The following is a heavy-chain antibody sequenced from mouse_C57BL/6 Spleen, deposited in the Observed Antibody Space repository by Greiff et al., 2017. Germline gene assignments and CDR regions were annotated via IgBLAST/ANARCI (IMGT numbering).Heavy chain of an antibody. CDR3: ARYRSRYWYFDV. CDR2: INPNNGGT. CDR1: GYTFTDYN. Sequence: VQLQQSGPELVKPGASVKIPCKASGYTFTDYNMDWVKQSHGKSLEWIGDINPNNGGTIYNQKFKGKATLTVDKSSSTAYMELRSLTSEDTAVYYCARYRSRYWYFDVWGTGTTVTVSS. V-gene: IGHV1-18*01. J-gene: IGHJ1*03.